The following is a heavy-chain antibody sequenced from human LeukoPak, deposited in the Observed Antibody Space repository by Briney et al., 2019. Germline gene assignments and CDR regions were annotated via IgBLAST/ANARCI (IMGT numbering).Heavy chain of an antibody. J-gene: IGHJ4*02. D-gene: IGHD5-18*01. CDR2: IYYSGST. Sequence: KPSETLSLTCSFSGGSISNYYWSWVRQPPGKGLEWIGYIYYSGSTDYNPSLKSRVTIPIDTSKNHFSLRLSSVTAADTASYYCARGYAYGPNYYFDYWGQGTLVTVSS. V-gene: IGHV4-59*01. CDR1: GGSISNYY. CDR3: ARGYAYGPNYYFDY.